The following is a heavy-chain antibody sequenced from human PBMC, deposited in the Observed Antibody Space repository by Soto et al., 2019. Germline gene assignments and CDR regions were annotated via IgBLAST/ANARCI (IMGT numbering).Heavy chain of an antibody. J-gene: IGHJ6*02. V-gene: IGHV4-59*08. D-gene: IGHD3-10*01. CDR3: ARHGFGPLHGLVDV. Sequence: QVQLQESGPGLVKPSETLSLTCTVSGGSITNYYCSWFRQPPGKGLEWIGYINYDGYSAYNLSLKGXVSXSMDASKTKFSLMLESVTATDTAVYYCARHGFGPLHGLVDVWGPGTTVIVSS. CDR1: GGSITNYY. CDR2: INYDGYS.